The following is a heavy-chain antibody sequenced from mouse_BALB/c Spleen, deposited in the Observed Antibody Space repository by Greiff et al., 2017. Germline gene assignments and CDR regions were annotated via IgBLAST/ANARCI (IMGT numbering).Heavy chain of an antibody. CDR1: GFTFSSYG. V-gene: IGHV5-6*02. D-gene: IGHD1-2*01. CDR3: ARQDSHYYGFRWYFDV. J-gene: IGHJ1*01. Sequence: DVMLVESGGDLVKPGGSLKLSCAASGFTFSSYGMSWVRQTPDKRLEWVATISSSGGYTFYPDSVKGRFTISRDNAKNTLYLQMSSLKSEDTAMYFCARQDSHYYGFRWYFDVWGAGTTVTVSS. CDR2: ISSSGGYT.